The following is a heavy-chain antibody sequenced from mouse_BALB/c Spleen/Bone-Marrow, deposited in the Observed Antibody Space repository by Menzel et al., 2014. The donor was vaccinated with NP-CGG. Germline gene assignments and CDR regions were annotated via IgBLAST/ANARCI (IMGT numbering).Heavy chain of an antibody. Sequence: VHLKQSGPDLVKPSQSLSLTCTVTGYSITSGYSWHWIRQFPGNKLEWMGYIHYSGSTNYNPSLKSRISITRDTSKNQFFLQLISVTTEDTATYYCARGENYGYDGFAYWGQGTLVTVSA. V-gene: IGHV3-1*02. CDR2: IHYSGST. J-gene: IGHJ3*01. CDR1: GYSITSGYS. D-gene: IGHD2-2*01. CDR3: ARGENYGYDGFAY.